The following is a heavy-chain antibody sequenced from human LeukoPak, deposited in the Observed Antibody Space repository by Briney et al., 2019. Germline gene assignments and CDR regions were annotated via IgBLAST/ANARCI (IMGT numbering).Heavy chain of an antibody. CDR1: GFTFSSYA. CDR2: ISGSGGST. D-gene: IGHD5-18*01. V-gene: IGHV3-23*01. CDR3: AKDGTLDTAMVGDY. J-gene: IGHJ4*02. Sequence: GGSLRLSCAASGFTFSSYAMSWVRQAPGKALEWVSAISGSGGSTYYADSVKGRFTISRDNSKNTLYLQMNSLRAEDTAVYYCAKDGTLDTAMVGDYWGQGTLVTVSS.